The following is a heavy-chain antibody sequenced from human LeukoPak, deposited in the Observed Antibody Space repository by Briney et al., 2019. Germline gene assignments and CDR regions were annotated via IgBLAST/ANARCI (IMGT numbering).Heavy chain of an antibody. V-gene: IGHV4-34*01. CDR1: GGSFSGYY. J-gene: IGHJ4*02. CDR3: ARGEVGATFDY. Sequence: SETLSLTCAVYGGSFSGYYWSWVRQPPGKGLEWIGEIYHSGSTNYNPSLKSRVTISVDKSKNQFSLKLSSVTAADTAVYYCARGEVGATFDYWGQGTLVTVSS. D-gene: IGHD1-26*01. CDR2: IYHSGST.